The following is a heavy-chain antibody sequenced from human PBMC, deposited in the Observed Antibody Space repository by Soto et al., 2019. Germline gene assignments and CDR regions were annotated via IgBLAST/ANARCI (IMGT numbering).Heavy chain of an antibody. CDR2: IYYSGST. CDR3: AREREGKMLLIDY. D-gene: IGHD2-21*01. Sequence: SETLSLTCTVSGGSISSYYWSWIRQPPGKGLEWIGYIYYSGSTNYNPSLKSRVTISVDTSKNQFSLKLSSVTAADPAVYYCAREREGKMLLIDYSRQGTRVTVS. J-gene: IGHJ4*02. CDR1: GGSISSYY. V-gene: IGHV4-59*01.